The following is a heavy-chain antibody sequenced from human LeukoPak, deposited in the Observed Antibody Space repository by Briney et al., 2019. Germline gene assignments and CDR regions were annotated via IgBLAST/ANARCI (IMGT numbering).Heavy chain of an antibody. CDR1: GFTFSFYS. V-gene: IGHV3-21*01. J-gene: IGHJ4*02. Sequence: GGSLRLSCAASGFTFSFYSMNWVRQAPGKGLEWVSSMSVSSGLIYYADSVKGRFTVSRDNAKNSLYLQMNSLRAEDTAVYYCAREFGVSASGACYGGQGTLVTVSS. D-gene: IGHD3-10*01. CDR3: AREFGVSASGACY. CDR2: MSVSSGLI.